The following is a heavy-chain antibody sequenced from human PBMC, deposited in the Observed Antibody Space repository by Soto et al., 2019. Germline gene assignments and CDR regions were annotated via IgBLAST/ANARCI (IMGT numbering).Heavy chain of an antibody. D-gene: IGHD6-19*01. CDR2: INSDGSST. V-gene: IGHV3-74*01. J-gene: IGHJ4*02. CDR1: GFTFSSYW. Sequence: EVQLVESGGGLVQPGGSLRLSCAASGFTFSSYWMHWVRQAPGKGLVWVSRINSDGSSTSYADSVKGRFTISRDNAKNTLYLQMTSLGAEDTAVYYCAVAVAAPTAIGYWGQGTLVTVSS. CDR3: AVAVAAPTAIGY.